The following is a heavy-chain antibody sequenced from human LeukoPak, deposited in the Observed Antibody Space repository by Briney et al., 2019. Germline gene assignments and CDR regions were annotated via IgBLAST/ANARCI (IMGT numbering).Heavy chain of an antibody. CDR1: GLTRSHNY. Sequence: GGSLRLSCAASGLTRSHNYVSWVRQAPGKGLEWVSAIHTSGDTCYTDSVKGRFTISRETSKNTLYLQINSLRVEDTAVYYCIVFGDSNHWGQGTLVTVSS. V-gene: IGHV3-53*01. J-gene: IGHJ5*02. CDR3: IVFGDSNH. CDR2: IHTSGDT. D-gene: IGHD4-17*01.